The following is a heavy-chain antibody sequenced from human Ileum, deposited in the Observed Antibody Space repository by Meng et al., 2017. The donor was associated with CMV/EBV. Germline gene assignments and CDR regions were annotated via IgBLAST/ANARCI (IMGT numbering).Heavy chain of an antibody. J-gene: IGHJ4*02. CDR3: ARDYRPVLMVYAIPFFDY. Sequence: GESLKISCAASGFTFSDYYMSWIRQAPGKGLEWVSYISSSGSTIYYPDSLKGRFTISRDNAKNSLYLQMNSLRAEDTAVYYCARDYRPVLMVYAIPFFDYWGQGTLVTVSS. CDR2: ISSSGSTI. CDR1: GFTFSDYY. D-gene: IGHD2-8*01. V-gene: IGHV3-11*01.